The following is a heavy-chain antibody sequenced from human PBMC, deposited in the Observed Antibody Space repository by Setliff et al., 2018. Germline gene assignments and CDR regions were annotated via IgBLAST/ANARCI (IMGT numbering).Heavy chain of an antibody. CDR1: GFTFSDYY. Sequence: GGSLRLSCAASGFTFSDYYMNWIRQAPGKGLEWISYISSSGTSIYCEDSVKGRFTISRDNAKNSLYLQMNSLRAEDTAVYYCARAAITIFGVVTPFDYWGQGTLVTVSS. J-gene: IGHJ4*02. V-gene: IGHV3-11*04. CDR2: ISSSGTSI. CDR3: ARAAITIFGVVTPFDY. D-gene: IGHD3-3*01.